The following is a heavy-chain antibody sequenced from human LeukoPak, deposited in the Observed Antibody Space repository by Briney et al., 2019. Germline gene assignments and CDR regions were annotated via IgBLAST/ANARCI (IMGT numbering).Heavy chain of an antibody. CDR1: GGSISSSSDY. J-gene: IGHJ5*02. CDR3: ARGRAVADP. CDR2: IYYISGST. D-gene: IGHD6-19*01. Sequence: SETLSLTCTVSGGSISSSSDYWGWIRQPPGKGLEWIGNIYYISGSTYYNPPLKSRVTISVDTSKNQFSLKLSSVTAADTAVYYCARGRAVADPWGQGTLVTVSS. V-gene: IGHV4-39*07.